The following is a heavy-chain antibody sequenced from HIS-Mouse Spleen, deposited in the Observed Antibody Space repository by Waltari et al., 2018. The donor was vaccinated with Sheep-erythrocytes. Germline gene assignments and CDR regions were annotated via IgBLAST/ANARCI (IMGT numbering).Heavy chain of an antibody. CDR1: GFTFSRYS. V-gene: IGHV3-21*01. CDR2: ISGSSTYI. CDR3: ARDSTSDAFDI. J-gene: IGHJ3*02. Sequence: EVQLVESGGGLVKPGGSLRLSCAASGFTFSRYSMNWVRQAPGKGLEWVSSISGSSTYIYYADSVKGRFTISRDNAKNSLYLQMNSLRAEDTAVYYCARDSTSDAFDIWGQGTMVTVSS. D-gene: IGHD6-6*01.